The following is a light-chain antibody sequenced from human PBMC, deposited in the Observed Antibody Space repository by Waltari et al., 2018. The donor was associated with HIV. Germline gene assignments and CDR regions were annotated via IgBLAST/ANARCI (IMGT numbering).Light chain of an antibody. J-gene: IGKJ4*01. Sequence: PGETATLSCRASQSVGSYLAWYQQKPGRAPRLLIYDAINRATGIPARFSGSGSGTDFTLTISSLEPEDFAVYYCQQRSDSPPSTFGGGTKVEI. V-gene: IGKV3-11*01. CDR1: QSVGSY. CDR2: DAI. CDR3: QQRSDSPPST.